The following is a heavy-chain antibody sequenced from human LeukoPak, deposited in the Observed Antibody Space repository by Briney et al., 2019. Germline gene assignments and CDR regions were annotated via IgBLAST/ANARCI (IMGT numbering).Heavy chain of an antibody. V-gene: IGHV3-13*01. CDR2: IDTAGNA. CDR1: EFTFSSYD. Sequence: GGSLRLSCAASEFTFSSYDMHWVRQATGKGLEWVSTIDTAGNAWYPDSVKGRFTISRENAKNSLNLQMNSLRVGDTAVYYCARAKMPGIQTAGRVNYFDSWGQGTLVTVSA. D-gene: IGHD6-13*01. CDR3: ARAKMPGIQTAGRVNYFDS. J-gene: IGHJ4*02.